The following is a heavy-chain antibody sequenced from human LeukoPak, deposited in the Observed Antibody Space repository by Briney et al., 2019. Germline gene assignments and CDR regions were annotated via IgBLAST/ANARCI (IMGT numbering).Heavy chain of an antibody. V-gene: IGHV3-21*06. D-gene: IGHD3-10*01. CDR2: VSRSSSYI. CDR1: GLTFSSYS. J-gene: IGHJ6*03. CDR3: ARTQVGFGELLSYMDV. Sequence: GGSLRLSCAAPGLTFSSYSMNWVRQAPGKGLEWVSSVSRSSSYIYYVDSVKGRFTISRDNAKNSLYLQMNSLRVEDTAVYYCARTQVGFGELLSYMDVWGKGTTVTISS.